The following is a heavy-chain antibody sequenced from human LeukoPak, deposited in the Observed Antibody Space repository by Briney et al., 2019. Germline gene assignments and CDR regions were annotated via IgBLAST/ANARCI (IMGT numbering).Heavy chain of an antibody. V-gene: IGHV3-23*01. CDR2: IGDSGERT. CDR3: AKHKTVLRYFDWLLRDHFDY. CDR1: GFPFSSYA. D-gene: IGHD3-9*01. Sequence: PGGSLRLSCAASGFPFSSYAMSWVRQAPGEGLEWVSGIGDSGERTYYADAVKGRFTISRDNSKNTLYLQMNSLRADDTAVYYCAKHKTVLRYFDWLLRDHFDYWGQGTLVTVSS. J-gene: IGHJ4*02.